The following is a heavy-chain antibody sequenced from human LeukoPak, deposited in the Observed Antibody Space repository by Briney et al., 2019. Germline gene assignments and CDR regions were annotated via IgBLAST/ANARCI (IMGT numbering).Heavy chain of an antibody. CDR3: TRFTIVGVADAFDI. V-gene: IGHV3-49*04. CDR1: GFTFGDYA. D-gene: IGHD3-3*01. Sequence: PGRSLRLSCTASGFTFGDYAMSWVRQAPGKGLEWVGFIRSKVYGGTTEYAASVKVRFTISRDDSKSIAYLQMTSLKTEDAGVYYCTRFTIVGVADAFDIWGQGTMVTVSS. J-gene: IGHJ3*02. CDR2: IRSKVYGGTT.